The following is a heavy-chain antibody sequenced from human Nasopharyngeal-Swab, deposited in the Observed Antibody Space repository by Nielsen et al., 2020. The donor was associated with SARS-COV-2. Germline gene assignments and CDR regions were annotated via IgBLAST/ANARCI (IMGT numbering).Heavy chain of an antibody. CDR2: VDAGGANT. D-gene: IGHD1-26*01. Sequence: GESLKISCAASGFTFSTYAMTWVRQAPGKGLEWVSTVDAGGANTFYADSVKGRFTISRDNSKNTLYLQMNSLRAEDTAVYYCAKGTGATYRAIDYWGQGTLVTASS. CDR3: AKGTGATYRAIDY. V-gene: IGHV3-23*01. J-gene: IGHJ4*02. CDR1: GFTFSTYA.